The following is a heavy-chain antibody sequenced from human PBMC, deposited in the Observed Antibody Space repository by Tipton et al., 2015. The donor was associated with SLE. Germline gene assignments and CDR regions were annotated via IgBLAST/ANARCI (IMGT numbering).Heavy chain of an antibody. CDR3: AKFEKTTDFYLDS. J-gene: IGHJ4*02. CDR1: GFTITDYA. Sequence: RSLRLSCAASGFTITDYAMHWVRQAPGKGLEWAAVIWYDGITKYYVDSVKGRFTISRDKSKNSLYLQMNSLGVDDTATYYCAKFEKTTDFYLDSWGQGTLVSVSS. CDR2: IWYDGITK. D-gene: IGHD1/OR15-1a*01. V-gene: IGHV3-33*03.